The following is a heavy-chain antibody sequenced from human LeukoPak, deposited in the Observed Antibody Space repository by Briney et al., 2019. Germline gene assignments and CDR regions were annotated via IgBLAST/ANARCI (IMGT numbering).Heavy chain of an antibody. CDR3: AKDRDMTTVTGPDY. Sequence: PGGSLRLSCAASGSTFSSYGMHWVRQAPGKGLEWVAFIRNDESNKYYADSVKGRFTISRDYSKNTLYLQMNSLRAEDTAVYYCAKDRDMTTVTGPDYWGQGTLVTVSS. CDR2: IRNDESNK. J-gene: IGHJ4*02. V-gene: IGHV3-30*02. CDR1: GSTFSSYG. D-gene: IGHD4-17*01.